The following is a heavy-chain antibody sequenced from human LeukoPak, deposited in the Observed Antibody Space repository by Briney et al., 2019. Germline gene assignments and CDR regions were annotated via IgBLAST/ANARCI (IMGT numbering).Heavy chain of an antibody. J-gene: IGHJ1*01. CDR2: IRSKAYGGTT. V-gene: IGHV3-49*04. D-gene: IGHD6-13*01. CDR1: GFTFGDYA. CDR3: TTRSSSSWYPGDFQH. Sequence: PGGSLRLSCTASGFTFGDYAMSWVRQAPGKGLEWVGFIRSKAYGGTTEYAASVKGRFTISRDDSKSIAYLQMNSLKTEDTAVYYCTTRSSSSWYPGDFQHWGQGTLVTVSS.